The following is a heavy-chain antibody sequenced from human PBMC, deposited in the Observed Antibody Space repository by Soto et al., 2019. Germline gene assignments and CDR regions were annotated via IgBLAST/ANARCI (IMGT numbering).Heavy chain of an antibody. D-gene: IGHD2-21*02. CDR1: GGTFDSHA. V-gene: IGHV1-69*12. J-gene: IGHJ4*02. CDR3: ARDICGGDCKFDF. CDR2: IIPMFGTA. Sequence: QVQLVQSGAAVKSPGSAVKVSCKASGGTFDSHAINWVRQAPGQGLEWMGGIIPMFGTAHYAQISQDRLTITADESTSTAYMELSSLTSEDTAVYYCARDICGGDCKFDFWGQGTLVTVSS.